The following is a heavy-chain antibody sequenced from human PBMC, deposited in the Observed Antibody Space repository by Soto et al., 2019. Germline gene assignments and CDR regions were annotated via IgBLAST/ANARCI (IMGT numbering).Heavy chain of an antibody. CDR2: ISAYNGNT. CDR3: AITGTTRFDY. Sequence: GASVKVSCKASGYTFTSYGISWVRQAPGQGLEWMGWISAYNGNTNYAQKLQGRVTMTTNTSMSTAYMELSSLRSEDTAVYYCAITGTTRFDYWGQGNLVTFSS. CDR1: GYTFTSYG. J-gene: IGHJ4*02. V-gene: IGHV1-18*01. D-gene: IGHD1-7*01.